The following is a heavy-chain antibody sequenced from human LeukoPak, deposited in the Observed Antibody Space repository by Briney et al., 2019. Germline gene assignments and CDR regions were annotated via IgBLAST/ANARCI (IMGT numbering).Heavy chain of an antibody. CDR2: IWYDGSNK. J-gene: IGHJ6*02. CDR1: GFTFSSYG. D-gene: IGHD2-2*02. Sequence: PGGSLRISCAAYGFTFSSYGMHWVRQARGKGLDWVATIWYDGSNKCYADSVKGRFTISRDNSKNTLDLQMNSLSAEDTAVYYCARDSGCSSTSCYSYYYYYGMDVWGQGTTVTVSS. V-gene: IGHV3-33*01. CDR3: ARDSGCSSTSCYSYYYYYGMDV.